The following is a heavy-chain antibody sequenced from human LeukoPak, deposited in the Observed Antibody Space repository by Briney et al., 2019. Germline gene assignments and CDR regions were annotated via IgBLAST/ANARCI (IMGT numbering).Heavy chain of an antibody. D-gene: IGHD6-13*01. J-gene: IGHJ6*02. V-gene: IGHV3-48*01. CDR2: ISSSSSTI. CDR3: AGGYSSSWYYYYYYGMDV. Sequence: RTGGSLRLSCAASGFTLSSYSVNWVRQAPGEGLEWVSYISSSSSTIYYAGSVKGRFTISRDNAKNSLYLQMNSLRAEDTAVYYCAGGYSSSWYYYYYYGMDVWGQGTTVTVSS. CDR1: GFTLSSYS.